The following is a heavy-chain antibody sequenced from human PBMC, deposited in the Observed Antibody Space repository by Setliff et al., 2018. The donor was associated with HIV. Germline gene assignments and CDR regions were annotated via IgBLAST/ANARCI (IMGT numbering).Heavy chain of an antibody. Sequence: ASVKVSCKPSGYTFATYDINWVRQAAGQGLEWLGWVNPYSGNSGYAQKFHGRLTMTRDTSRGTAHMELRSLRSDDTAVYFCARVEQLEYYFDYWGQGTLVTVSS. V-gene: IGHV1-8*02. CDR3: ARVEQLEYYFDY. J-gene: IGHJ4*02. CDR1: GYTFATYD. D-gene: IGHD6-6*01. CDR2: VNPYSGNS.